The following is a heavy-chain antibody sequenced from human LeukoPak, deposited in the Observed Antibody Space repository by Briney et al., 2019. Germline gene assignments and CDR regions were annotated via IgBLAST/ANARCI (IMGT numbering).Heavy chain of an antibody. J-gene: IGHJ5*02. CDR3: ARGIGWFDP. CDR2: INQGASEE. V-gene: IGHV3-7*01. Sequence: GGSLRLSCAASGFTFSNHWMSWVRQTPGKGLEWVANINQGASEENYGDAVKGRFTISRDNAKNSLFLQMNSLRAEDMAVYYCARGIGWFDPWGQGALVTVSS. CDR1: GFTFSNHW.